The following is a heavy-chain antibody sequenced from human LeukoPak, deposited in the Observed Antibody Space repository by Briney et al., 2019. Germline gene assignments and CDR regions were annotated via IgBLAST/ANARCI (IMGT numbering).Heavy chain of an antibody. V-gene: IGHV3-23*01. CDR3: ARAEETTWGIDP. J-gene: IGHJ5*02. CDR2: ISGSGGST. Sequence: GGSLRLSCAASGFTFSSYAMSWVRQAPGKGLEWVSAISGSGGSTYYADSVKGRFTVSRDNAKNSLYLQMNNLRAEDTAVYYCARAEETTWGIDPWGQGTLVTVSS. D-gene: IGHD3-16*01. CDR1: GFTFSSYA.